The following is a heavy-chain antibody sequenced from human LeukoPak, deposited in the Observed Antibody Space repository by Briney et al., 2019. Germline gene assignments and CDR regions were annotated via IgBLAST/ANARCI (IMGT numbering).Heavy chain of an antibody. J-gene: IGHJ4*02. V-gene: IGHV5-51*01. CDR2: IYPSDSDT. D-gene: IGHD5-18*01. Sequence: GESLKISCKGSGYTFTNYWIGWVRQMPGKGPEWMGLIYPSDSDTRYSPSFQGQVTISADKSITTAYLQWSSLKASDTAMYYCVRQGRAGGYTYGYFDYWGQGTLVTVSS. CDR3: VRQGRAGGYTYGYFDY. CDR1: GYTFTNYW.